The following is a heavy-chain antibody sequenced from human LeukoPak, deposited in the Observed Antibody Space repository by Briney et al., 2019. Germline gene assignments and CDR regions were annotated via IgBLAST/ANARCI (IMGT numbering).Heavy chain of an antibody. CDR1: GYTFTSYD. J-gene: IGHJ4*02. CDR3: ARGGGFLEWLPKPDLDY. CDR2: MNPNSGNT. Sequence: ASVKVSCKASGYTFTSYDINWVRQAPGQGLEWMGWMNPNSGNTGYAQKFQGRVTMTRNTSISTAYMELSSLRSEDTAVYYCARGGGFLEWLPKPDLDYWGQGTLVTVSS. V-gene: IGHV1-8*01. D-gene: IGHD3-3*01.